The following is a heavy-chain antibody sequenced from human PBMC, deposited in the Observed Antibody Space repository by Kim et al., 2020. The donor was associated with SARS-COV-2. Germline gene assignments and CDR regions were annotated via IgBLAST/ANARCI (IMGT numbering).Heavy chain of an antibody. CDR3: ARHSYDYGDYGVGEIDY. J-gene: IGHJ4*02. Sequence: GESLKISCKGSGYSFTSYWIGWVRQMPGKGLEWMGIIYPGDSDTRYSPSFQGQVTISADKSISTAYLQWSSLKASDTAMYYCARHSYDYGDYGVGEIDYWGQGTLVTVSS. CDR1: GYSFTSYW. CDR2: IYPGDSDT. D-gene: IGHD4-17*01. V-gene: IGHV5-51*01.